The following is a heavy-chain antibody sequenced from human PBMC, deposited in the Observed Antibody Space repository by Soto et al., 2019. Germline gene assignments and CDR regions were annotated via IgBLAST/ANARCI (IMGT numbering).Heavy chain of an antibody. D-gene: IGHD3-22*01. V-gene: IGHV3-30*18. CDR3: VKETPLKRRYYDSSGYYYFDY. J-gene: IGHJ4*02. CDR1: GFTLSDYG. Sequence: GGSLRLSCAASGFTLSDYGMNWVRQAPGKWLEWVAVISYDGSNKYYADSVKGRFTISRDNSKNTLSLQMNSLRPEDTAVYYCVKETPLKRRYYDSSGYYYFDYWGQGXLVTVYS. CDR2: ISYDGSNK.